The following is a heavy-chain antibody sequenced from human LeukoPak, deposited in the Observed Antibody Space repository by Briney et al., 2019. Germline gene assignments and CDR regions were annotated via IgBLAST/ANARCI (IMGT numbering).Heavy chain of an antibody. CDR2: IYYSGST. CDR1: GGSIRNYY. V-gene: IGHV4-59*01. Sequence: SETLSLTCTVSGGSIRNYYWSWIRQPPGKGLEWIGYIYYSGSTTYSPSLKSRVTISVDTSKNQFSLKLSSVTAADTAVYYCARVGDTSGYFYYFDYWGQGTLITVSS. CDR3: ARVGDTSGYFYYFDY. J-gene: IGHJ4*02. D-gene: IGHD3-22*01.